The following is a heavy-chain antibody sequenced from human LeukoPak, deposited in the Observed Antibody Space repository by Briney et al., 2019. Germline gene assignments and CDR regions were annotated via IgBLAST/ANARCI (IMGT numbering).Heavy chain of an antibody. D-gene: IGHD2-2*02. CDR2: IDHSGTT. CDR3: ATGRDGVVPAPILGVGPWYNYHYMDV. CDR1: GGSFSGYY. Sequence: SETLSLTCVVYGGSFSGYYWSWIRQPPGKGLEWIGEIDHSGTTNYNPSLKSRVTMSVDTSKNQFSLMVSSVTAADTAVYYCATGRDGVVPAPILGVGPWYNYHYMDVWGKGTTVTVSS. J-gene: IGHJ6*03. V-gene: IGHV4-34*01.